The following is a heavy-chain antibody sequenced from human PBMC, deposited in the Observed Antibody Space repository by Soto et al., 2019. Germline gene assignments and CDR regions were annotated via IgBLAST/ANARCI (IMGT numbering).Heavy chain of an antibody. Sequence: PGESLKISCKGSGYTFTNYWIGWARQMPGEGLEWMGIIYPGDSDTRYSPSFQGQVTISADKSINTAYLQWSSLRASDTAMYYCARRGPSYATFDYWGQGTLVTVSS. D-gene: IGHD2-2*01. CDR2: IYPGDSDT. V-gene: IGHV5-51*01. J-gene: IGHJ4*02. CDR3: ARRGPSYATFDY. CDR1: GYTFTNYW.